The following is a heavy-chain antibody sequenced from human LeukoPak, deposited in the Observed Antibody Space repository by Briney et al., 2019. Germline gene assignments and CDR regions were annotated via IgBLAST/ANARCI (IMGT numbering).Heavy chain of an antibody. CDR1: GFTFSSYG. V-gene: IGHV3-30*03. CDR3: ARGATRGGFDY. D-gene: IGHD3-10*01. J-gene: IGHJ4*02. Sequence: PGGSLRLSCAASGFTFSSYGMHWVRQAPGKGMEWVALISYDGSNEYYADSVRGRFTISRDNSKFTLYMQMNSLRAEDTAVYYCARGATRGGFDYWGQGTLVTVSS. CDR2: ISYDGSNE.